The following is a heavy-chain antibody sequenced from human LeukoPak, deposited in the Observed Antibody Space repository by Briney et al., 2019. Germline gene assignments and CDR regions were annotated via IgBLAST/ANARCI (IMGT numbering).Heavy chain of an antibody. CDR3: AKRCVWGSYRSPADAFDI. J-gene: IGHJ3*02. V-gene: IGHV3-23*01. CDR1: GFTFSSYA. Sequence: PGGSLRLSCAASGFTFSSYAMSWVRQAPGKGLKWVSAISGSGGSTYYADSVKGRFTISRDNSKNTLYLQMNSLRAEDTAVYYCAKRCVWGSYRSPADAFDIWGQGTMVTVSS. CDR2: ISGSGGST. D-gene: IGHD3-16*02.